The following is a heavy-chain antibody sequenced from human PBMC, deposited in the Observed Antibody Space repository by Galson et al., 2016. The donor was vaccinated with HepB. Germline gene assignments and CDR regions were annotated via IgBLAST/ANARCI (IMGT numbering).Heavy chain of an antibody. CDR3: AKVGPLRFVEWFYNWFDP. Sequence: SLRLSCAASGFVFSNFGLRWVRQAPGKGLEWVASISTRHTTYYSDSVQGRFTISRDNSNNTLYLQMNGLRAEDTAVYYCAKVGPLRFVEWFYNWFDPWGQGTLVTVSS. V-gene: IGHV3-23*01. CDR1: GFVFSNFG. D-gene: IGHD3-3*01. CDR2: ISTRHTT. J-gene: IGHJ5*02.